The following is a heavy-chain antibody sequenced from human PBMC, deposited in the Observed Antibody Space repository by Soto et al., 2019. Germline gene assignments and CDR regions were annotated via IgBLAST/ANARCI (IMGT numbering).Heavy chain of an antibody. CDR1: GYTFTGYY. D-gene: IGHD5-12*01. J-gene: IGHJ4*02. V-gene: IGHV1-2*02. CDR2: INPNSGGT. Sequence: QVQRVQSGAEVKKPGASVKVSCRASGYTFTGYYMHWVRQAPGQGLEWLGWINPNSGGTNYAQKFQGRVTMTRDTSISAAYMELSRLRSDDTAVYYCARSIRSSGYDLGYWGQGTLVTVSS. CDR3: ARSIRSSGYDLGY.